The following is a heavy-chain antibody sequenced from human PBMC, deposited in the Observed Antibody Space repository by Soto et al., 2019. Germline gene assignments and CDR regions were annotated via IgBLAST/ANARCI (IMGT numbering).Heavy chain of an antibody. V-gene: IGHV3-33*06. CDR1: GFTFSSYG. D-gene: IGHD3-9*01. J-gene: IGHJ4*02. CDR3: AKDDILTGYLDY. CDR2: IWYDGSNK. Sequence: QVQLVESGGGVVQPGRSLRLSCAASGFTFSSYGMHWVRQAPGKGLECVAVIWYDGSNKYYADSVKGRFTISRDNSKNTLYLQMNSLRAEDTAVYYCAKDDILTGYLDYWGQGTLVTVSS.